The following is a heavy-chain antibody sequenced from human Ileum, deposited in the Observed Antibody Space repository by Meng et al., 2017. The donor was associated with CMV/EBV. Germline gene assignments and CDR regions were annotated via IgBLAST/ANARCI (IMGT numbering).Heavy chain of an antibody. CDR2: IRSKTYNYAT. CDR3: TRLGPRDYYYGMDV. CDR1: GFTFSGSA. D-gene: IGHD1-26*01. V-gene: IGHV3-73*01. Sequence: GESLKISCAASGFTFSGSAIHWVRQASGKGLEWVGRIRSKTYNYATAYAASVQVRFTISRYESQNTAVMQMNILKTEDTAVYYCTRLGPRDYYYGMDVWGQGTTVTVSS. J-gene: IGHJ6*02.